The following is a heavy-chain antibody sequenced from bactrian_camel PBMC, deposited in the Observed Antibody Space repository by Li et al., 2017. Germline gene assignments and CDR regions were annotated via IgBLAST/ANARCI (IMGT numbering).Heavy chain of an antibody. CDR2: IDTDGGRT. CDR3: AAKPGGPCYGVPNGYPS. D-gene: IGHD5*01. CDR1: EYAYSSNC. Sequence: HVQLVESGGGSVQSGGSMRLSCVASEYAYSSNCMAWFRQRPGNEREGIATIDTDGGRTTYADSVKGRFTISRDNAKRTLYLQMNSLKPENTAMYYCAAKPGGPCYGVPNGYPSWGQGTQVTVS. V-gene: IGHV3S1*01. J-gene: IGHJ6*01.